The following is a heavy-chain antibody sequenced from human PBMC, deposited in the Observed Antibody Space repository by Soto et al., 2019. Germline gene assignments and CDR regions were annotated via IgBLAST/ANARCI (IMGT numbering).Heavy chain of an antibody. J-gene: IGHJ4*02. CDR3: AKDRVGGTFYTPLGF. Sequence: HPGGSLRLSCQASGFNFDNYGMHWVRQAPGKGLEWVAVITYDGSNKYCADSVKGRFTISRDNSTNTLSLHLNTLKPEDTAVYHCAKDRVGGTFYTPLGFWGQGTLVTVSS. V-gene: IGHV3-30*18. CDR1: GFNFDNYG. CDR2: ITYDGSNK. D-gene: IGHD1-7*01.